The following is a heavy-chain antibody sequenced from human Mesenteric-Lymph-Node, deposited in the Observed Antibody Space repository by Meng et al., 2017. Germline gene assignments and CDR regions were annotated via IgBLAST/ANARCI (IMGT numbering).Heavy chain of an antibody. D-gene: IGHD3-22*01. CDR2: ISYDGSNK. J-gene: IGHJ6*02. CDR1: GFTFSSYA. Sequence: GESLKISCAASGFTFSSYAMHWVRQAPGKGLEWVAVISYDGSNKYYADSVKGRFTISRDNSKNTLYLQMNSLRAEDTAVYYCARGAYDSSGYYPENYYGMDVWGQGTTVTVSS. V-gene: IGHV3-30*04. CDR3: ARGAYDSSGYYPENYYGMDV.